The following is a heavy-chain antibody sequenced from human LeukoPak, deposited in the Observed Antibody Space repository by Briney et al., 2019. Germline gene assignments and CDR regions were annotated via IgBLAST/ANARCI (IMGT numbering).Heavy chain of an antibody. CDR3: ATRELVPTALNAFDI. CDR2: LYESGTT. V-gene: IGHV4-59*08. J-gene: IGHJ3*02. D-gene: IGHD6-6*01. Sequence: PSETLSLTCSVSGGSISSYSWSWIRQPPGKGLEWIGYLYESGTTNYKASLKSRVTMSVDTSKNHFSLRLTSVTAADTAVYYCATRELVPTALNAFDIWGQGTLVTVSS. CDR1: GGSISSYS.